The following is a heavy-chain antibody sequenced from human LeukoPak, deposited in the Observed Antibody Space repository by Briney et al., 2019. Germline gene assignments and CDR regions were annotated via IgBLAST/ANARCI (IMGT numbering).Heavy chain of an antibody. V-gene: IGHV4-34*01. D-gene: IGHD2-2*01. CDR2: INHSGST. CDR3: ARGTAFNIVVVRWFDP. CDR1: GGSFSGYY. J-gene: IGHJ5*02. Sequence: KTSETLSLTCAVYGGSFSGYYWSWIRQPPGKGLEWIGEINHSGSTNYNPSLKSRVTISVDTSKNQFFLKLSSVTAADTAVYYCARGTAFNIVVVRWFDPWGQGTLVTVSS.